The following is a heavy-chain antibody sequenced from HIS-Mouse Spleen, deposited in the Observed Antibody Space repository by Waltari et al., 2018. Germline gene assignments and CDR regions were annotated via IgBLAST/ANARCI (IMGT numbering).Heavy chain of an antibody. D-gene: IGHD6-13*01. J-gene: IGHJ2*01. CDR3: AREIPYSSSWYDWYFDL. Sequence: QLQLPESGPGLVKPSETAALAWTGLGGPMSSSRYYWGWLRQPPGKGLEWIGSIYYSGRTYYTPSLKSLVTISVDTSKTQFSLKLSSVTAADTAVYYCAREIPYSSSWYDWYFDLWGRGTLVTVSS. V-gene: IGHV4-39*07. CDR2: IYYSGRT. CDR1: GGPMSSSRYY.